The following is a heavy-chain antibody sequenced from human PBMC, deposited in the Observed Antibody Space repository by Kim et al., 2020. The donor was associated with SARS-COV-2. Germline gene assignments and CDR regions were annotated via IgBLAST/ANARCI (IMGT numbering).Heavy chain of an antibody. V-gene: IGHV3-23*01. J-gene: IGHJ4*02. Sequence: STYYADSVRGRFIISRDDSKNALYLQMNSLRAEDTAVYYCAKDVYYWAPDYWGQGTLVTVSS. CDR2: ST. CDR3: AKDVYYWAPDY. D-gene: IGHD3-10*01.